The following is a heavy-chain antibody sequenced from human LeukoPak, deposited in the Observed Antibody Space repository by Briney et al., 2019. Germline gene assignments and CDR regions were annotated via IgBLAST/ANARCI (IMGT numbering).Heavy chain of an antibody. D-gene: IGHD5-24*01. V-gene: IGHV3-21*01. CDR3: ARGGGVATIFEYNWFDP. Sequence: PGGSLRLSCVASGFTYSHYGMTWVRQAPGKGLEWVSSISYNSIYIYHADSVKGRFTISRDNAKNSLYLQMNSLRAEDTAVYYCARGGGVATIFEYNWFDPWGQGNLVTVSS. J-gene: IGHJ5*02. CDR2: ISYNSIYI. CDR1: GFTYSHYG.